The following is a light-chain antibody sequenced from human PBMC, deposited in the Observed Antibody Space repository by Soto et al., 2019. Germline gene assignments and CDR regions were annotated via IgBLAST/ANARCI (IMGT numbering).Light chain of an antibody. Sequence: EIVLTQSPGTLSLSPGERATLSCRASQSVSSSYLAWYQQKPGQAPRLLIYGASSRATGIPDRFSGSGSGTDFTXTISRLEPEDFXVYYCQQYGSXPRVTFGGXXKV. CDR2: GAS. CDR3: QQYGSXPRVT. J-gene: IGKJ4*01. CDR1: QSVSSSY. V-gene: IGKV3-20*01.